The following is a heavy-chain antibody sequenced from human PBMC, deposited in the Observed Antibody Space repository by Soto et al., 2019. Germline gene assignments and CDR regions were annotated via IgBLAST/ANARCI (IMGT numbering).Heavy chain of an antibody. Sequence: SVKVSCKASAFTFTSSAMQWVRQARGQRLEWIGWIVVGSGNTNYAQKFQERVTITRDMSTSTAYMELSSLRSEDTAVYYCAAGSSHVAVAGSCWGQGTLVTVSS. CDR1: AFTFTSSA. CDR2: IVVGSGNT. D-gene: IGHD6-19*01. J-gene: IGHJ4*02. V-gene: IGHV1-58*02. CDR3: AAGSSHVAVAGSC.